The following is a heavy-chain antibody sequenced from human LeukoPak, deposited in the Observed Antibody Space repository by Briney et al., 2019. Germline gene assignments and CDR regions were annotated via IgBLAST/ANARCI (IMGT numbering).Heavy chain of an antibody. CDR3: ASLHPPIAEIDAFDI. D-gene: IGHD6-13*01. CDR1: GYSFTSYW. V-gene: IGHV5-51*01. CDR2: IYPGDSDT. Sequence: GESLKISCKGSGYSFTSYWIGWVRQMPGKGLEWMGIIYPGDSDTRYSPSFQGQVTISADKSISTAYLQWSSLKASDTAMYYCASLHPPIAEIDAFDIWGQGTMVTVSS. J-gene: IGHJ3*02.